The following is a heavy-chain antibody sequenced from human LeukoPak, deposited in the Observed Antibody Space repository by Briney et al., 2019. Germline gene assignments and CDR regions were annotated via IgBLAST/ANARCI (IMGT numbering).Heavy chain of an antibody. CDR2: IYTSGST. CDR3: ARQFYGGNSWGYYYYYMDV. Sequence: SETLSLTCTVSGGSISSYYWSWIRQPPGKGLEWIGYIYTSGSTNCNPSLKSRVTISVDTSKNQFSLKLSSVTAADTAVYYCARQFYGGNSWGYYYYYMDVWGKGTTVTVSS. J-gene: IGHJ6*03. D-gene: IGHD4-23*01. V-gene: IGHV4-4*09. CDR1: GGSISSYY.